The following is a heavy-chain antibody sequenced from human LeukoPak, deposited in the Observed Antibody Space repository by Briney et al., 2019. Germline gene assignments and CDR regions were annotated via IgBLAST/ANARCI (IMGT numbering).Heavy chain of an antibody. CDR1: GFTFNRHA. J-gene: IGHJ4*02. V-gene: IGHV3-23*01. D-gene: IGHD6-19*01. Sequence: PGGSLRLSCTASGFTFNRHAFNWVRQAPGKGLEWVSSIGGSGVSISYADSVKGRFTISRDNGKNTVYLQMNSLRAEDTAIYYCSRRGGSNGWGDFDFWGQGTLVSVSS. CDR3: SRRGGSNGWGDFDF. CDR2: IGGSGVSI.